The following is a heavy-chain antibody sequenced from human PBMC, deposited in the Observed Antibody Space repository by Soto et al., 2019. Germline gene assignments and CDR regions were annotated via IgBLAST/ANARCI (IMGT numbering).Heavy chain of an antibody. J-gene: IGHJ6*02. CDR2: ISSSSSTI. Sequence: EVQLVESGGGLVQPGGSLRLSCAASGFTFSSYSMNWVRQAPGKGLVWVSYISSSSSTIYYADSVKGRFTISRDNAKNSLYLQMNSLRDEDTAVYYCARPEYSSSSYGMDVWGQGTTVTVSS. D-gene: IGHD6-6*01. CDR1: GFTFSSYS. CDR3: ARPEYSSSSYGMDV. V-gene: IGHV3-48*02.